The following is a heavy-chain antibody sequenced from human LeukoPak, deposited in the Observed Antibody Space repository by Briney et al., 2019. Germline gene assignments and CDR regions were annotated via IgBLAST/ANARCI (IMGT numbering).Heavy chain of an antibody. CDR2: ISGSGGST. D-gene: IGHD6-19*01. Sequence: GGSLRLSCAASGFTFSSYAMSWVRQAPGKGLEWVSAISGSGGSTYYADSVKGGFTISRDNSKNTLYLQMNSLRAEDTAVYYCAKGRRRGWLAQEYFDYWGQGTLVTVSS. J-gene: IGHJ4*02. CDR3: AKGRRRGWLAQEYFDY. V-gene: IGHV3-23*01. CDR1: GFTFSSYA.